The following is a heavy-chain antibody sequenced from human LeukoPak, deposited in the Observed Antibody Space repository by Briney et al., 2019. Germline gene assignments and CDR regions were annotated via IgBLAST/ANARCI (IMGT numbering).Heavy chain of an antibody. J-gene: IGHJ5*02. V-gene: IGHV1-2*02. Sequence: ASVKLSCKASGYTFTGYYMHWVRQAPGQGLERMGWINPNSGGTNYAQKFQGRVTMTRETSISTAYTGQSRLRSDDTAVYYCARGGKKYSSSWRLYNWFDPWGQGTLVTVSS. CDR2: INPNSGGT. D-gene: IGHD6-13*01. CDR3: ARGGKKYSSSWRLYNWFDP. CDR1: GYTFTGYY.